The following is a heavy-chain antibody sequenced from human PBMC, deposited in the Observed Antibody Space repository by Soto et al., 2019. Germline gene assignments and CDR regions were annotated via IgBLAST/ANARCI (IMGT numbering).Heavy chain of an antibody. V-gene: IGHV1-2*02. J-gene: IGHJ3*02. CDR1: GYTFTGHY. CDR3: ARERMVRAVHGFDI. D-gene: IGHD3-10*01. Sequence: ASVKVSCKASGYTFTGHYMHWVRQAPGQELEWMGLINSNIVGTNYAQKFQGRVTLTRYTSISTAYMELSRLSSEDTAPYYFARERMVRAVHGFDIWVQGTMVTVSS. CDR2: INSNIVGT.